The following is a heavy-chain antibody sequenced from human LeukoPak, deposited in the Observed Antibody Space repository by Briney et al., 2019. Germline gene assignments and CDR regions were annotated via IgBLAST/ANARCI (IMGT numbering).Heavy chain of an antibody. J-gene: IGHJ4*02. CDR2: IYYSGST. CDR1: GGSISSGDYY. D-gene: IGHD1-20*01. V-gene: IGHV4-30-4*08. CDR3: ARDRGRKGITGFDY. Sequence: SETLSLTCTVSGGSISSGDYYWSWIRQPPGKGLEWIGYIYYSGSTYYNPSLKSRVTISVDTSKNQFSLKLSAVTAADTAVYYCARDRGRKGITGFDYWGQGTLVTVSS.